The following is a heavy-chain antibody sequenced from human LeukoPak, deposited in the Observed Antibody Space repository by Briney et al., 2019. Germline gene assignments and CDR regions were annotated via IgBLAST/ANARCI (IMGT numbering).Heavy chain of an antibody. V-gene: IGHV3-53*01. CDR3: ARDPYYAESGDP. CDR2: IYSDGNT. D-gene: IGHD3-3*01. J-gene: IGHJ5*02. Sequence: GGSLRLSCAASGFTVSSTYMNWVRQAPGKGLEYVSIIYSDGNTHYADSVKGRFTLSRDNSKNTLYLQMNSLRAEDTAVYYCARDPYYAESGDPWGQGTLVTVSS. CDR1: GFTVSSTY.